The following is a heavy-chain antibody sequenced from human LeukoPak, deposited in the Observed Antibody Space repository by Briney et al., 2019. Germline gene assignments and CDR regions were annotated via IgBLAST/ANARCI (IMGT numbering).Heavy chain of an antibody. Sequence: ASVKVSCKASGYTFTDYYIHWVRQAPGQGLEWMGWINPNSGGTSYAQNFQGWVTMTRDTSISTAYMELSGLRSDDTAVYYCASARENGDRGRAFDYWGQGIMVTVSS. CDR1: GYTFTDYY. D-gene: IGHD7-27*01. CDR2: INPNSGGT. V-gene: IGHV1-2*04. CDR3: ASARENGDRGRAFDY. J-gene: IGHJ4*02.